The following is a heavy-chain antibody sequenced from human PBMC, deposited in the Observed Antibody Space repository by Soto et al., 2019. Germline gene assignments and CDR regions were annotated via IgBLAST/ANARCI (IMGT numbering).Heavy chain of an antibody. D-gene: IGHD3-10*01. J-gene: IGHJ4*02. Sequence: AAVHVSCKASGYTFTRYYMHWVRQAPGQGLEWMGIINPDGGSTRYAPNFQGRVTMSRVTTTRTVYMEMSSLRFEDTAVYYCAKASWGRVIITEFSAHIDSWGQGTLVTVSS. V-gene: IGHV1-46*01. CDR1: GYTFTRYY. CDR3: AKASWGRVIITEFSAHIDS. CDR2: INPDGGST.